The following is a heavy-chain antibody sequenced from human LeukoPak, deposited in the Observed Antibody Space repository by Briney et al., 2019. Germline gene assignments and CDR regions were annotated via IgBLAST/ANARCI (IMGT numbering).Heavy chain of an antibody. V-gene: IGHV3-23*01. CDR3: AKRGSGWAPLDY. J-gene: IGHJ4*02. D-gene: IGHD6-19*01. Sequence: GESLRLSCAASGFTFSSDAMSWVRQAPGKGLEWVSAISGSGAAPTYADSVKGRFTISRDNSMNTLYLQMNSLRADDTAVYYCAKRGSGWAPLDYWGQGTLVTVSS. CDR1: GFTFSSDA. CDR2: ISGSGAAP.